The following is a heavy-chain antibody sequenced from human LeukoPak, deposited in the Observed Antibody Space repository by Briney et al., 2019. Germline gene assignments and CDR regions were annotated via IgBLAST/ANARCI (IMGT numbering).Heavy chain of an antibody. CDR2: INPTGGST. D-gene: IGHD3-22*01. CDR3: ATEYDSSGYTNNFDY. J-gene: IGHJ4*02. Sequence: ASVKVSCKASGYTFPSYFMHWVRQAPGQGLEWMGIINPTGGSTTYAQKFQGRVTMTEDTSTDTAYMELSSLRSEDTAVYYCATEYDSSGYTNNFDYWGQGTLVTVSS. CDR1: GYTFPSYF. V-gene: IGHV1-46*01.